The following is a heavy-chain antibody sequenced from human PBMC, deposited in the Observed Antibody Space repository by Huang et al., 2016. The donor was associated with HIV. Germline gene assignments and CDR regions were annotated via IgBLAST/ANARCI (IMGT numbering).Heavy chain of an antibody. D-gene: IGHD6-25*01. CDR2: IYSNGDG. CDR1: GFSRTTTGVG. Sequence: QITLRESGPALVKPTQTLTLTCTFSGFSRTTTGVGVGWIRQPPGQALEWLAFIYSNGDGRHSPSRSRRLTITKDTSKKQVVRTMTNMDPVDTATYYCAHSTDASAATFYFDFWGQGTLVAVSS. V-gene: IGHV2-5*01. J-gene: IGHJ4*02. CDR3: AHSTDASAATFYFDF.